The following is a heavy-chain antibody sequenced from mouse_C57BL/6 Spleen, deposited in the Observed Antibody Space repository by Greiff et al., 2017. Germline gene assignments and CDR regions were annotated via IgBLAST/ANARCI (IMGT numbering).Heavy chain of an antibody. V-gene: IGHV1-82*01. CDR1: GYALSSSW. CDR3: AREEITTVVARGFDY. Sequence: SGPGLGKPGASVKISCKASGYALSSSWGSWVEQGPGKGLEWIGGIYPGDGDTNYNGKFKGKATLTADKSSSTAYMQLSSLTSEDSAVYFCAREEITTVVARGFDYWGQGTTLTVSS. CDR2: IYPGDGDT. J-gene: IGHJ2*01. D-gene: IGHD1-1*01.